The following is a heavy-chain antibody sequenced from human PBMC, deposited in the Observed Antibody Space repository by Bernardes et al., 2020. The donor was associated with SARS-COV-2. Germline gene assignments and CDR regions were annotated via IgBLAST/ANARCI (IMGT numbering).Heavy chain of an antibody. CDR2: ISHSGST. Sequence: ETLSLTCTVSGGSISGYYWNWIRQPPGKGLEWIGYISHSGSTNNNPSLKSRVTISVDTSKNQFSLKLTSVTAADTAVYYCARAGYCGSTSCPFDPWGQGTLVTVSS. D-gene: IGHD2-2*01. CDR3: ARAGYCGSTSCPFDP. CDR1: GGSISGYY. V-gene: IGHV4-59*01. J-gene: IGHJ5*02.